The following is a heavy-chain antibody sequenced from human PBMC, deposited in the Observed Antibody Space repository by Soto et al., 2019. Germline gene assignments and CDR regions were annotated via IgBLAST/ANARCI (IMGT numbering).Heavy chain of an antibody. CDR1: GGSISSGGYS. V-gene: IGHV4-30-2*01. Sequence: SETLSLTCAVSGGSISSGGYSWSWIRQPPGKGLEWIGYIYHSGSTYYNPSLKSRVTISVDRCKNQFYLKLSSVTAADTAVYYCARAVPAAGYCGGDCYGFDYWGQGTLVTVSS. J-gene: IGHJ4*02. D-gene: IGHD2-21*02. CDR2: IYHSGST. CDR3: ARAVPAAGYCGGDCYGFDY.